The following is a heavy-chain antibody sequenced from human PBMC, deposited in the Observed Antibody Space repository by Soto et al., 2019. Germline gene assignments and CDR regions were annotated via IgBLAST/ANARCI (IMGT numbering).Heavy chain of an antibody. V-gene: IGHV3-7*01. CDR3: ARGTAMVTVYYFDY. D-gene: IGHD5-18*01. Sequence: LRLSCAASGFTFSSYWMSWVRQAPGKGLEWVANIKQDGSEKYYVDSVKGRFTISRDNAKNSLYLQMNSLRAEDTAVYYCARGTAMVTVYYFDYWGQGTLVTVSS. CDR2: IKQDGSEK. J-gene: IGHJ4*02. CDR1: GFTFSSYW.